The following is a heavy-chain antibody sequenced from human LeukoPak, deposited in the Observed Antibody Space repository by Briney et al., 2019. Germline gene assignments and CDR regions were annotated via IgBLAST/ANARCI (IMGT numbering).Heavy chain of an antibody. CDR1: GFTFRIYW. V-gene: IGHV3-7*01. CDR2: IKQDGSEQ. D-gene: IGHD2-15*01. Sequence: GGSLRLSCAASGFTFRIYWMSWVRQAPGKGLEGVANIKQDGSEQYYVDSVKGRFTISRDNAKNSLYLQMNSLRAEDTAVYYCARERQGYCSGGSCYEGLDYWGQGTLVTVSS. CDR3: ARERQGYCSGGSCYEGLDY. J-gene: IGHJ4*02.